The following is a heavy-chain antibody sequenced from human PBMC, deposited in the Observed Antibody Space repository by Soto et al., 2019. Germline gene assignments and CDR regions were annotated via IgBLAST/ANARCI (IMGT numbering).Heavy chain of an antibody. CDR3: AKESVSSGWIDY. D-gene: IGHD6-19*01. CDR1: GFTFSSYG. J-gene: IGHJ4*02. CDR2: ISYDGSNT. Sequence: QVQLVESGGGVVQPGRSLRLSCAASGFTFSSYGMHWVRQAPGKGLEWVAVISYDGSNTCYADSVKGRFTISRDQSKNTLYLQMNSLRAEDTAVYYCAKESVSSGWIDYWGQGTLVTVSS. V-gene: IGHV3-30*18.